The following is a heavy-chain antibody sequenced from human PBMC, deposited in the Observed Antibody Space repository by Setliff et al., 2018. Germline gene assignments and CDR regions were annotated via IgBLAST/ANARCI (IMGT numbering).Heavy chain of an antibody. CDR1: GGSLRDHK. J-gene: IGHJ6*03. D-gene: IGHD5-12*01. V-gene: IGHV4-34*01. CDR3: ARGQLVLRGTTLYYMDL. CDR2: ISYLGST. Sequence: SETLSLTCDIYGGSLRDHKWSWIRQSPGKGLEWIGEISYLGSTNYNPSLKSRVVISTDTSNNRFSLLLRSVTAADTAVYYCARGQLVLRGTTLYYMDLWDKGASVTVSS.